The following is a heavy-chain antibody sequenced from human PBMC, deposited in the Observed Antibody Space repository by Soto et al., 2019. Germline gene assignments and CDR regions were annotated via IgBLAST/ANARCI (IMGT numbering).Heavy chain of an antibody. J-gene: IGHJ4*02. CDR1: GGPIKTGDYY. CDR3: ARAGFSYGHLLF. Sequence: SETLSLTCNVSGGPIKTGDYYWNWIRQPPGKGLEWIGYVFYSGATNYSPSLRSRAAISMDTSKNQFSLSLTSVTAADTAVYYCARAGFSYGHLLFWGQGIRVTVSS. CDR2: VFYSGAT. D-gene: IGHD3-10*01. V-gene: IGHV4-30-4*01.